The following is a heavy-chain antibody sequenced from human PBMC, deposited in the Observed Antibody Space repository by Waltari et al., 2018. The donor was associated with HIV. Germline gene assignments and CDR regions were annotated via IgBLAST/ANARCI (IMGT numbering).Heavy chain of an antibody. CDR3: ARGMEAGIGEAPGADY. V-gene: IGHV1-2*02. Sequence: QVQLVQSGAEVKKPGASVKVSCQASGYTFTGYYMHWVRQAPGQGLEWMGWINPNSGGTNYAQKFQGSVTMTRDTSINTAYMELSRLRSDDTAVYYCARGMEAGIGEAPGADYWGQGTLVTVSS. D-gene: IGHD6-19*01. CDR2: INPNSGGT. CDR1: GYTFTGYY. J-gene: IGHJ4*02.